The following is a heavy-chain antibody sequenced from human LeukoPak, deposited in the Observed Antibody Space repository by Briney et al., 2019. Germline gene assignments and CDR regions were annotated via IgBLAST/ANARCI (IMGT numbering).Heavy chain of an antibody. CDR1: GYTFTSYG. Sequence: GASVKVSCKASGYTFTSYGISWVRQAPGQGLEWMGGIIPIFGTPNYAQNFQGRVTITADESTSTAYMELSSLRSEDTAVYYCARDDGRYFDRLGHDAFDIWGQGTLVTVSS. CDR3: ARDDGRYFDRLGHDAFDI. CDR2: IIPIFGTP. V-gene: IGHV1-69*13. J-gene: IGHJ3*02. D-gene: IGHD3-9*01.